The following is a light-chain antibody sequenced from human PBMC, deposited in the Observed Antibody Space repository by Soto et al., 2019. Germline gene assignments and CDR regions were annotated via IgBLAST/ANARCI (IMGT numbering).Light chain of an antibody. CDR1: QSVSSSY. CDR3: QQYVSSLT. J-gene: IGKJ4*01. Sequence: EIVLTQSPGTLSLSPGERATLSWRASQSVSSSYLAWYQQKPGQAPRLLIYGASSRATGIPDRFSGSGSGTDFTLTISRLEPEDFAVYYCQQYVSSLTFGGGTKVEIK. V-gene: IGKV3-20*01. CDR2: GAS.